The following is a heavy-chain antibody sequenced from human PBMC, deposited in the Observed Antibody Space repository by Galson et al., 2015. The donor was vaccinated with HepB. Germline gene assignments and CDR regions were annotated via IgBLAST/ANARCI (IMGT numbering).Heavy chain of an antibody. CDR3: ARDSDNGQQLVQAGHYY. D-gene: IGHD6-13*01. CDR1: GYTFTSYG. J-gene: IGHJ4*02. CDR2: ISAYNGNT. V-gene: IGHV1-18*01. Sequence: SVKVSCKASGYTFTSYGISWVRQAPGQGLEWMGWISAYNGNTNYAQKLQGRVTMTTDTSTSTAYMELRSLRSDDTAVYYCARDSDNGQQLVQAGHYYWGQGTLVTVSS.